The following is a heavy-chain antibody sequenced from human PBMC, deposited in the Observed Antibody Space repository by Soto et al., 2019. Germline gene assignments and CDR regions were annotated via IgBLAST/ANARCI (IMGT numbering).Heavy chain of an antibody. CDR2: IIPIFGTA. CDR1: GGTFSSYA. J-gene: IGHJ4*02. D-gene: IGHD2-21*02. Sequence: QVQLVQSGAEVKKPGSSVKVSCKASGGTFSSYAISWVRQAPGQGLEWMGGIIPIFGTANYAQKFQGRVTITANESTSSAYMELSRLRSEDTDVYYCARGSRDYGGGDCYLFLDYWCQGTLVTVSS. CDR3: ARGSRDYGGGDCYLFLDY. V-gene: IGHV1-69*01.